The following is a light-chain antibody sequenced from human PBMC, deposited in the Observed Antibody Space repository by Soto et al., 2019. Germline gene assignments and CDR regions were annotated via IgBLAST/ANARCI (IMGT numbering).Light chain of an antibody. CDR3: SSYAGSNTEV. CDR2: EVS. CDR1: SSDVGGYNY. Sequence: QSALTQPPSASGSPGQSVTISCTGTSSDVGGYNYVSWYQQHPGKAPKLMIYEVSKRPSGVPDRFSGSKSGNTASLTVSGLLAEYEADYYCSSYAGSNTEVFGGGTKLTVL. V-gene: IGLV2-8*01. J-gene: IGLJ3*02.